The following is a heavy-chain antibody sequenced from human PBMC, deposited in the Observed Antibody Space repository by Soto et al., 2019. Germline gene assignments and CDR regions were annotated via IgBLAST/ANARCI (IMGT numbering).Heavy chain of an antibody. Sequence: EVQLVESGGGLIQPGGSLRLTCAVSGFTVSTNYMTWVRQAPGKGLEWVSVIYSGGSTYYADSVKGRFTISRDSSKNTLYLQMNSLRVEDTAVYYCARDGRLGSGWLFDYWGQGTLVTVSS. CDR1: GFTVSTNY. CDR3: ARDGRLGSGWLFDY. CDR2: IYSGGST. J-gene: IGHJ4*02. V-gene: IGHV3-53*02. D-gene: IGHD6-19*01.